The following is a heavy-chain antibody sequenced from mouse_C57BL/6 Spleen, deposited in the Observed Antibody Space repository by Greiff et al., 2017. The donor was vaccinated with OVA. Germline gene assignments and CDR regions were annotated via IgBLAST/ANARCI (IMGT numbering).Heavy chain of an antibody. CDR1: GFTFSSYA. CDR2: ISSGGDYI. D-gene: IGHD4-1*01. Sequence: EVKVVESGEGLVKPGGSLKLSCAASGFTFSSYAMSWVRQTPEKRLEWVAYISSGGDYIYYADTVKGRFTISRDNARNTLYLQMSSLKSEDTAMDDCTRNWAGYYFDYWGQGTTLTVSS. CDR3: TRNWAGYYFDY. J-gene: IGHJ2*01. V-gene: IGHV5-9-1*02.